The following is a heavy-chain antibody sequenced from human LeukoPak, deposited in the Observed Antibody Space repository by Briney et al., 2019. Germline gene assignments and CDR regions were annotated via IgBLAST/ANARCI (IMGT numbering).Heavy chain of an antibody. V-gene: IGHV3-66*01. J-gene: IGHJ4*02. CDR3: ARAVSVITTFDY. Sequence: GGSLRLSCAASGFTVSSHYMSWVRQAPGAGLEWVSIIYSDGTTYHADSVRGRFTISRDNPKNTVYLQMNNVRAEDTAVYHCARAVSVITTFDYWGQGTPVTVSS. CDR1: GFTVSSHY. D-gene: IGHD4-23*01. CDR2: IYSDGTT.